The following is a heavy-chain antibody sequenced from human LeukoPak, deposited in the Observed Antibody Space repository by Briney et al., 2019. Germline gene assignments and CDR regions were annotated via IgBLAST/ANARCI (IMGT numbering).Heavy chain of an antibody. D-gene: IGHD4-23*01. CDR3: ASIPTTVVTPGNDY. CDR2: MNPNSGNT. CDR1: GYTFTSYD. J-gene: IGHJ4*02. V-gene: IGHV1-8*01. Sequence: GASVKVSCKASGYTFTSYDINWVRQATGQGLEWMGWMNPNSGNTGYAQKFQGRVTMTRNTSISTAYMELSSLRSEDTAVYYCASIPTTVVTPGNDYWGQGTLVTVSS.